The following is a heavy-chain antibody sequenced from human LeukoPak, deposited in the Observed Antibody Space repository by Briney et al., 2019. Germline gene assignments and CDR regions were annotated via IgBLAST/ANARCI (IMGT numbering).Heavy chain of an antibody. CDR1: GFTFSSYG. CDR2: ISSDGSNK. D-gene: IGHD2-2*01. J-gene: IGHJ4*02. V-gene: IGHV3-30*03. Sequence: PGGSLRLSCAASGFTFSSYGIHWVRQAPGKGLEWVAVISSDGSNKYYADSVKGRFTTSRDNSKNTLYLQMNSLGAEDTAVYYCASGCRSSGSTSCYPFWGQGTLVTVSS. CDR3: ASGCRSSGSTSCYPF.